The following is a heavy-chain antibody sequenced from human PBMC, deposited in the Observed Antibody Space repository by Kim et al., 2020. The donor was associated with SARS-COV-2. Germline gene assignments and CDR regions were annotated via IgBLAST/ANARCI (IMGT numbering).Heavy chain of an antibody. CDR1: GGSVSSGSYY. CDR2: IYYSGST. CDR3: ARASGYSHPLGY. J-gene: IGHJ4*02. Sequence: SETLSLTCTVSGGSVSSGSYYWSWIRQPPGKGLEWIGYIYYSGSTNYNPSLKSRVTISVDTSKNQFSLKLSSVTAADTAVYYCARASGYSHPLGYWGQGTLVTVSS. V-gene: IGHV4-61*01. D-gene: IGHD3-22*01.